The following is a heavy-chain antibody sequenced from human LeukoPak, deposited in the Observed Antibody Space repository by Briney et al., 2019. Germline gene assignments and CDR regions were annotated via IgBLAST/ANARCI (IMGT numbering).Heavy chain of an antibody. D-gene: IGHD2-2*01. V-gene: IGHV1-18*01. CDR3: ARDQGWCSSTSCHQRGFDY. CDR1: GYTFTSYG. J-gene: IGHJ4*02. CDR2: ISAYNGNT. Sequence: EASVKVSCKASGYTFTSYGISRVRQAPGQGLEWMGWISAYNGNTNYAQKLQGRVTMTTDTSTSTAYMELRSLRSDDTAVYYCARDQGWCSSTSCHQRGFDYWGQGTLVTVSS.